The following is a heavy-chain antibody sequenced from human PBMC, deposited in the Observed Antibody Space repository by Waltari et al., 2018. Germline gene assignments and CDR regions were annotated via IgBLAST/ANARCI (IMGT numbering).Heavy chain of an antibody. V-gene: IGHV1-69-2*01. CDR1: GYTFGDFY. CDR3: ANIAALDFDY. J-gene: IGHJ4*02. D-gene: IGHD6-6*01. Sequence: DVQLVQSGAEVKKPGATVRISCKAYGYTFGDFYMHRVQQGPGKGLEWMGLIDPKGGEIIYAKQFQGRLTLSADASTQTAYMELSSLRSEDTAVYYCANIAALDFDYWGQGTLVTVSS. CDR2: IDPKGGEI.